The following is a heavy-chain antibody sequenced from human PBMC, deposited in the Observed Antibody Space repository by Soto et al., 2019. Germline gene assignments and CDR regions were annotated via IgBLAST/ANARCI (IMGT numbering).Heavy chain of an antibody. D-gene: IGHD3-10*01. V-gene: IGHV6-1*01. CDR3: ARGGRYYGSGSYSDYSYGMDV. CDR1: GDSVSSNSAA. Sequence: SQTLSLTCAISGDSVSSNSAAWNWIRQSPSRGLEWLGRTYYRSKWYNDYAVSVKSRITINPDTAKNQFSLQLNSVTPEATAVYSCARGGRYYGSGSYSDYSYGMDVWGQGTTVTVSS. J-gene: IGHJ6*02. CDR2: TYYRSKWYN.